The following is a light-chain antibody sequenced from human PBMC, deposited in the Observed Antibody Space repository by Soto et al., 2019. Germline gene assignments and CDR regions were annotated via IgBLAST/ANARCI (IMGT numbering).Light chain of an antibody. CDR1: RSNIGHNF. CDR2: DND. CDR3: ATCDGSLSAVV. J-gene: IGLJ2*01. Sequence: QSVLTQPPSLSATPGQRVTISCSGSRSNIGHNFVSWYQSLPGTVPKLLIYDNDKRPAGIRARFSGSKSGTSATLDISGLQSEDEADYYCATCDGSLSAVVFGGGTKVTVL. V-gene: IGLV1-51*01.